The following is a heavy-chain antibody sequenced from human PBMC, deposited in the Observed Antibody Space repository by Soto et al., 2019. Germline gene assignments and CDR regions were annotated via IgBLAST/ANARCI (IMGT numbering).Heavy chain of an antibody. J-gene: IGHJ4*02. CDR2: LSFDGTAE. CDR3: ARVATRLQSMEVLEY. Sequence: QVQLVESGGGVVQPGTSLRLSCKASGFIFRDYLIHWVRQAPGKGLEWLAVLSFDGTAEYYADSTRGRFSISRDIPKSTTYLVINNVRREDTAMYYCARVATRLQSMEVLEYWGQVTLVTVPS. CDR1: GFIFRDYL. D-gene: IGHD2-21*02. V-gene: IGHV3-30*03.